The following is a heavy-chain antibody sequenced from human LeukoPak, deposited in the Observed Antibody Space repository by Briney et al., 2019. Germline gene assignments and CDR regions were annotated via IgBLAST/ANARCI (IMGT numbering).Heavy chain of an antibody. CDR1: GDSMSSYY. J-gene: IGHJ4*02. Sequence: SETLSLTCTVSGDSMSSYYWSWIRQPPGKGLGWIGYMYYSGSTNYSPSLKTRVTISVDTPKNQLSLKLTSVTAADTAVYYCARCGSGWPYYFDYWGQGTLVTVSS. D-gene: IGHD6-19*01. CDR2: MYYSGST. CDR3: ARCGSGWPYYFDY. V-gene: IGHV4-59*01.